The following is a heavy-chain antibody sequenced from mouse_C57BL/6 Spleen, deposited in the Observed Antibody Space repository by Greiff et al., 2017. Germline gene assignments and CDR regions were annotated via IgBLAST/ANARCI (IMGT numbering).Heavy chain of an antibody. CDR3: TTWGRY. D-gene: IGHD3-3*01. J-gene: IGHJ2*01. CDR1: GFTIKDDY. CDR2: IYPENGGT. Sequence: VQLQQSGAELVRPGASVKLSCTASGFTIKDDYMHWVKQRPEHGLEWIGWIYPENGGTEYASKFQGKATITADTSSNTAYMQLSGLTAEDTSVYYYTTWGRYWGQGTTLTVSS. V-gene: IGHV14-4*01.